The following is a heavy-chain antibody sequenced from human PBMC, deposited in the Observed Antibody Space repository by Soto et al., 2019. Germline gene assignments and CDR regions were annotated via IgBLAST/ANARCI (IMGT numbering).Heavy chain of an antibody. J-gene: IGHJ4*02. Sequence: QVQLVESGGGVVQPGRSLRLSCAASGFTFSSYGMHWVRQAPGKGLEWVAVISYDGSNKYYADSVKGRFTISRDNSKNTLYLQMNSLIAEDTAVYYCAKDALGRGEYSSGWYGYFDYCGQGTLVTVSS. D-gene: IGHD6-19*01. V-gene: IGHV3-30*18. CDR3: AKDALGRGEYSSGWYGYFDY. CDR1: GFTFSSYG. CDR2: ISYDGSNK.